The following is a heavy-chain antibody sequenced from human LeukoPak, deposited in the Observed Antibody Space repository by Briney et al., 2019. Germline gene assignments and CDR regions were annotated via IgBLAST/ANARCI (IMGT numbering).Heavy chain of an antibody. J-gene: IGHJ4*02. V-gene: IGHV1-2*02. D-gene: IGHD2-2*01. Sequence: GASVKVSCRASGYTFTGYYMHWVRQAHGQGLEWMGWINPNSGGTNYAQKFQGRVTMTRDTSISTAYMELSRLRSDDTAVYYCARGPYRIVVVPAAITSFDYWGQGTLVTVSS. CDR3: ARGPYRIVVVPAAITSFDY. CDR2: INPNSGGT. CDR1: GYTFTGYY.